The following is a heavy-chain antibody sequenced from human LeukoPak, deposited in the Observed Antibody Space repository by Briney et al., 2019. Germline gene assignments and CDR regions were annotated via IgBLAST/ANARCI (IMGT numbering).Heavy chain of an antibody. CDR1: GFTFSSYW. D-gene: IGHD2-15*01. Sequence: GGSLRLSCGAFGFTFSSYWMSWVRQAPGKGLEWVANIKQEGSEKYYVDSVKGRFTISRDNAKNSLYLQMNSLRAEDTAVYYCARGYCSGGSCWAGVGSDAFDIWGQGTMVTVSS. V-gene: IGHV3-7*03. CDR2: IKQEGSEK. CDR3: ARGYCSGGSCWAGVGSDAFDI. J-gene: IGHJ3*02.